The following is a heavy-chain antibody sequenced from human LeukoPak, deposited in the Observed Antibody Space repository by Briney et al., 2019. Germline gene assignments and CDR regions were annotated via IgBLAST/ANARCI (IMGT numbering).Heavy chain of an antibody. D-gene: IGHD2-2*01. Sequence: SVKVSCKASGGTFTSYTISWVRQAPGQGHEWMGRIIPILGIANYAQKFQGRVTITADKSTSTAYRELSSLRSEDTAVYYCARLVPAATPDSKNRDCWGQGTLVTVSS. CDR1: GGTFTSYT. CDR3: ARLVPAATPDSKNRDC. J-gene: IGHJ4*02. V-gene: IGHV1-69*02. CDR2: IIPILGIA.